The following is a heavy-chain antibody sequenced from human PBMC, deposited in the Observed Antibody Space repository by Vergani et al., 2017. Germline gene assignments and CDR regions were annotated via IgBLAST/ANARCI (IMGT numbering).Heavy chain of an antibody. Sequence: QVQLLQSGAAVRKPGSSVTVSYKASGDTFSNYAITWVRQVPGQGLQWMGRMIPTFDSKNYAPRFQGRVTLTADASASTAYMELTSLTSEDTAVYFCARGASYFDSGGYADTWGQGTLVTVS. V-gene: IGHV1-69*13. CDR3: ARGASYFDSGGYADT. D-gene: IGHD3-22*01. CDR1: GDTFSNYA. CDR2: MIPTFDSK. J-gene: IGHJ5*02.